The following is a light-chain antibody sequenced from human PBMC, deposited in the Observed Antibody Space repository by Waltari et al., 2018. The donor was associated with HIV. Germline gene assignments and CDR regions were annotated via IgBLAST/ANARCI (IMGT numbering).Light chain of an antibody. CDR3: CSYAGSSSYV. CDR1: TRDVGSYTL. Sequence: QSALTQPASVSGSPGQSIPISCTGTTRDVGSYTLVPWYQKHPGKAPNLMIYEVNKRPSGVSNRFSGSKSGNTASLTISGLQAEDEADYYCCSYAGSSSYVFGSGTKVTVL. V-gene: IGLV2-23*02. CDR2: EVN. J-gene: IGLJ1*01.